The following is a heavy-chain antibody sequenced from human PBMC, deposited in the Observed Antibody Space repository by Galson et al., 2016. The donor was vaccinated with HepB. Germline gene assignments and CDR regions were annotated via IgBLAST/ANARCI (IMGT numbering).Heavy chain of an antibody. J-gene: IGHJ4*02. Sequence: SLRLSCAASGFTFSGYGMHWVRQAPGKGLEWVAGLWNDGRVKYYADSVKGRFTISRDNSKNTLHLRMDTLRGEDTAVYYCAREGVGIAVAATAFDYWGQGTLVTVSS. D-gene: IGHD6-19*01. V-gene: IGHV3-33*01. CDR2: LWNDGRVK. CDR3: AREGVGIAVAATAFDY. CDR1: GFTFSGYG.